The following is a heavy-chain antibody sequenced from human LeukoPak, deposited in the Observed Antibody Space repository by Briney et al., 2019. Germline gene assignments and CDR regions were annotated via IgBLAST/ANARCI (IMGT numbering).Heavy chain of an antibody. CDR3: ARPKDSYGYYFDY. V-gene: IGHV4-39*01. Sequence: SETLSLTCTVSGGSISGSSYYWGWIRQPPGKGLEWIGSIYYSGSTYYNPSLKSRVTISVDTSKNQFSLKLSSVTAADTAVYYCARPKDSYGYYFDYWGQGTLVTVSS. D-gene: IGHD5-18*01. J-gene: IGHJ4*02. CDR1: GGSISGSSYY. CDR2: IYYSGST.